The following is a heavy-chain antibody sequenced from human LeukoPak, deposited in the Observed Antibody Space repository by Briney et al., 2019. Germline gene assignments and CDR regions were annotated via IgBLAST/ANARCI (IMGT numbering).Heavy chain of an antibody. D-gene: IGHD5-18*01. CDR3: AKVARSGYGYSFDYWGAFDI. V-gene: IGHV3-23*01. Sequence: GGSLRLSCAAAEFTFSSYAMSWVRQAPGKGLGWVSVISGRGGSAFYAGSVKGRFTISTDNSEKTLYLQLNSLRAEATDVYYCAKVARSGYGYSFDYWGAFDIWGQGTMVTASS. CDR2: ISGRGGSA. J-gene: IGHJ3*02. CDR1: EFTFSSYA.